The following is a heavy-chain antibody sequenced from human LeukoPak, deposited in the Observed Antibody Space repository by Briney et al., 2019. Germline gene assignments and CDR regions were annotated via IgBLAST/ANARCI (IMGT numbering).Heavy chain of an antibody. CDR3: ARGAAAGSFDY. CDR2: IWYDGSNK. CDR1: GFTFSSYG. V-gene: IGHV3-33*01. D-gene: IGHD6-13*01. J-gene: IGHJ4*02. Sequence: GGSLRLSCAASGFTFSSYGMHWVRQAPGKGLEWVAVIWYDGSNKYYADSVKGRFTISRDNSKNTLYLQMNSLGAEDTAVYYCARGAAAGSFDYWGQGTLVTVSS.